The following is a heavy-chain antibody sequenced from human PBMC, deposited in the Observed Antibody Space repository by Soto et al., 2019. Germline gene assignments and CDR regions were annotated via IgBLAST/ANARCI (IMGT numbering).Heavy chain of an antibody. D-gene: IGHD3-10*02. Sequence: GVSLRLSWVASGFIFSNNVMHWVRQTPGKGLEWVSFMSYDGSDTFYADSVKGRFTISRDNSKNTLFLHMSNLRAADTAMYYCTIVRVADSALDHWGQGTLVTVSS. V-gene: IGHV3-30*02. J-gene: IGHJ4*02. CDR2: MSYDGSDT. CDR1: GFIFSNNV. CDR3: TIVRVADSALDH.